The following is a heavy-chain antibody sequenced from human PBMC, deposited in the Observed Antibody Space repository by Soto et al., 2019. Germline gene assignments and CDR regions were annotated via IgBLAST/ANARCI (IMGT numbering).Heavy chain of an antibody. CDR2: IHPNSGGT. CDR3: AKELQRGMDV. V-gene: IGHV1-2*02. D-gene: IGHD4-4*01. Sequence: QVQLVQSGAEVKQPGASVKVSCKASGYTFSVYHMHWVRQAPGQGLELMGWIHPNSGGTIYAQRFDGSVTMTRDTSINTAAMSLTSLPTADTAVYYCAKELQRGMDVWGQGTTVTVS. CDR1: GYTFSVYH. J-gene: IGHJ6*02.